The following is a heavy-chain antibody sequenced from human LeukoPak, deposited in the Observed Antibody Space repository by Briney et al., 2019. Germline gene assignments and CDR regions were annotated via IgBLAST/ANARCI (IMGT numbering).Heavy chain of an antibody. V-gene: IGHV3-9*03. Sequence: GGSLXLSCAASGFTFDDYAMHWVRQAPGKGLEWVSGISWNSGSIVYADSVKGRFTISRDNDKNSMYLQMNSLRAEDMALYYCAKDVSRMSYYYMDVWGKGTTVTVSS. CDR1: GFTFDDYA. CDR3: AKDVSRMSYYYMDV. J-gene: IGHJ6*03. CDR2: ISWNSGSI. D-gene: IGHD2-15*01.